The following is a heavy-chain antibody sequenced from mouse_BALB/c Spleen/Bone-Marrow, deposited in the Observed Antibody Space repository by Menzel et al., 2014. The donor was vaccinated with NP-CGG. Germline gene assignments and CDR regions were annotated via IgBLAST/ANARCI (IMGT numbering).Heavy chain of an antibody. CDR1: GFAFSSCD. Sequence: EVQVAESGGGLVKPGGSLKLSCTASGFAFSSCDMSWVRQTPEKRLEWVATITSGGGNTYYPDSVKGRFTISRDNARNTLYLQMSSLRSEDTALYYCARVWDWFAYWGQGTLVTVSA. D-gene: IGHD4-1*01. J-gene: IGHJ3*01. CDR3: ARVWDWFAY. V-gene: IGHV5-9*02. CDR2: ITSGGGNT.